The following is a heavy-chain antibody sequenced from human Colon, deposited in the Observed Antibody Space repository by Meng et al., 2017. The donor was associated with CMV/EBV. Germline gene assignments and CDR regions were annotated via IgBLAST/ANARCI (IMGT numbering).Heavy chain of an antibody. CDR2: IRAGAI. Sequence: GGSLRLSCAASGFPFSDYSMNWVRQAPGKGLEWVSYIRAGAIYYADSVKGRFTISRDDARNSLYLQMNNLRAEDTAVYYCARGQLWLDSWGQGTLVTVSS. CDR3: ARGQLWLDS. V-gene: IGHV3-48*04. CDR1: GFPFSDYS. J-gene: IGHJ5*01. D-gene: IGHD3-10*01.